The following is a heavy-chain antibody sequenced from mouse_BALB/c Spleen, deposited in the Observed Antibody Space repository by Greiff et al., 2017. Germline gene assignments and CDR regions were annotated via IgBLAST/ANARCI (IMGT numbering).Heavy chain of an antibody. J-gene: IGHJ3*01. D-gene: IGHD4-1*02. Sequence: VQLQQSGAELAKPGASVKMSCKASGYTFTSYWMHWVKQRPGQGLEWIGYINPSTGYTEYNQKFKDKATLTADKSSSTAYMQLSSLTSEDSAVYYCAKMGSTGPWFAYWGQGTLVTVSA. CDR1: GYTFTSYW. V-gene: IGHV1-7*01. CDR3: AKMGSTGPWFAY. CDR2: INPSTGYT.